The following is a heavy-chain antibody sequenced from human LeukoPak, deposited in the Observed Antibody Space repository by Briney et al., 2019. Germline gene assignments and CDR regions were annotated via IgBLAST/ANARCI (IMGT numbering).Heavy chain of an antibody. V-gene: IGHV3-23*01. D-gene: IGHD4-17*01. CDR3: AKSGDSGDNGIRNFDY. CDR2: ISGSGGST. J-gene: IGHJ4*02. CDR1: GFTFSSYA. Sequence: PGGSLRLSCAASGFTFSSYAMSWVRQAPGKGLEWVSAISGSGGSTYYADSVKGRFTISRDNSKNTLYLQMNSLRAEDTAVYYCAKSGDSGDNGIRNFDYWGQGILVTVSS.